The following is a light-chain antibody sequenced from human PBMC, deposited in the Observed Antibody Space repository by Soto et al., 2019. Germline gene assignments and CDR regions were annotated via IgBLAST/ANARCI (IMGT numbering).Light chain of an antibody. Sequence: QPVLTQSPSASASLGASVKLTCTLSSGHSSYAIAWHQQQPEKGPRYLMKLNSDGSHSKGDGIPDRFSGSSSGAERYLTISGLQSEDEADYYGQTWGTGSRVFGGGTKRTVL. CDR1: SGHSSYA. V-gene: IGLV4-69*01. CDR2: LNSDGSH. CDR3: QTWGTGSRV. J-gene: IGLJ3*02.